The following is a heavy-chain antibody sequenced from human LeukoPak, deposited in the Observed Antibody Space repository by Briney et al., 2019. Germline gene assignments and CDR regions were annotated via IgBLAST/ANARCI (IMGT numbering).Heavy chain of an antibody. D-gene: IGHD6-13*01. Sequence: SETLSLTCTVSGGSMSNYYWSWIRQPPGKGLEWIGNIYNSGSTYYNPSLKSRVTISVDTSKNQFSLKLSSVTAADTAVYYCARQAYSSNLGWFDPWGQGTLVTVSS. CDR1: GGSMSNYY. V-gene: IGHV4-59*04. J-gene: IGHJ5*02. CDR2: IYNSGST. CDR3: ARQAYSSNLGWFDP.